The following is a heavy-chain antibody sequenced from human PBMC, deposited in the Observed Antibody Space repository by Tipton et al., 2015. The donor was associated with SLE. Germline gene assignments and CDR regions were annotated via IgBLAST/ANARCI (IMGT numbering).Heavy chain of an antibody. J-gene: IGHJ3*02. CDR3: ARDYQVSAAEAFDI. D-gene: IGHD6-13*01. Sequence: GSLRLSCSASGFTFGEFGVSWFRQAPGKGLEWVASISVRSTYIYYGDSVKGRFTISRDNAKNCLYLQMDSLRADDTAVYYCARDYQVSAAEAFDIWGQGTMVTVS. V-gene: IGHV3-21*03. CDR1: GFTFGEFG. CDR2: ISVRSTYI.